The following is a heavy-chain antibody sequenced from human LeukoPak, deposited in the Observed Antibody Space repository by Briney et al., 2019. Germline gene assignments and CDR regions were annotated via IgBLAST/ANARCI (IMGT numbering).Heavy chain of an antibody. CDR2: IYSGGST. CDR3: AKDIVVVPAAMDV. J-gene: IGHJ6*02. CDR1: GFTVSSNY. D-gene: IGHD2-2*01. V-gene: IGHV3-66*02. Sequence: GGSLRLSCAASGFTVSSNYMSWVRQAPGKGLEWVSVIYSGGSTYYADSVKGRFTISRDNSKNTLYLQMNSLRAEDTAVYYCAKDIVVVPAAMDVWGQGTTVTVSS.